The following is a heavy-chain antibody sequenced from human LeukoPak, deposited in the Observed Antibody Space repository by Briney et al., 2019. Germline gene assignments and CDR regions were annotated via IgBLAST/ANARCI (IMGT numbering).Heavy chain of an antibody. V-gene: IGHV3-15*01. D-gene: IGHD3-16*01. J-gene: IGHJ4*02. CDR1: GFTFSNAW. CDR2: IRRKTDGGTT. CDR3: TTGGGTYDY. Sequence: GGSLRLSCAASGFTFSNAWMSWVRQAPGKGPEWVGRIRRKTDGGTTDYAAPVKGRFTISRDDSENALYLQMNSLKAEDTAMYYCTTGGGTYDYWGQGTLVTVSS.